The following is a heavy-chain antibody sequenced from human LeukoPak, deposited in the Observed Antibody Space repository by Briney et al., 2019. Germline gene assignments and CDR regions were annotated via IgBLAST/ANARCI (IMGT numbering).Heavy chain of an antibody. D-gene: IGHD3-10*01. J-gene: IGHJ4*02. Sequence: GGSLRLSCAASGFTFSSYAMSWVRQAPGKGLEWVSAISGSGGSTYYADSVKGRFTISRDNSKNTLYLQMNSLRAEDTAVYYCAKVGPITMVRGVIPTFDYWGQGTLVTVSS. CDR1: GFTFSSYA. V-gene: IGHV3-23*01. CDR3: AKVGPITMVRGVIPTFDY. CDR2: ISGSGGST.